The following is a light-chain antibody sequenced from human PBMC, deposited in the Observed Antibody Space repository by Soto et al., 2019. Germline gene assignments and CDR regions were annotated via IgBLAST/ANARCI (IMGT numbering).Light chain of an antibody. Sequence: QSVLTQPPSVSGAPGQTVTISCTGSSSNIGAGSDVHWYQHLPGTAPKLLIYGNNNRPSGVPDRFSGPQSGTSASLAITGLQAEDEADYYCQSYDSSLSAFYVFGTGTKLTVL. V-gene: IGLV1-40*01. CDR1: SSNIGAGSD. CDR3: QSYDSSLSAFYV. CDR2: GNN. J-gene: IGLJ1*01.